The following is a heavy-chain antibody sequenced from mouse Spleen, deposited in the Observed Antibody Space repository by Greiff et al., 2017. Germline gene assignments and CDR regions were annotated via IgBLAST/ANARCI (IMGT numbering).Heavy chain of an antibody. CDR2: IDPSDSYT. D-gene: IGHD2-3*01. V-gene: IGHV1-50*01. CDR3: ARGWLTGFDV. Sequence: QVQLQQPGAELVKPGASVKLSCKASGYTFTSYWMQWVKQRPGQGLEWIGEIDPSDSYTNYNQKFKGKATLTVDTSSSTAYMQLSSLTSEDSAVYYCARGWLTGFDVWGAGTTVTVSS. CDR1: GYTFTSYW. J-gene: IGHJ1*01.